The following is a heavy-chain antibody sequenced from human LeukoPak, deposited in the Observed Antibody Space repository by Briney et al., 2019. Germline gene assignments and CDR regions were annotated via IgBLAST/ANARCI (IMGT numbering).Heavy chain of an antibody. CDR1: GGSISSYY. Sequence: SETLSLTCTASGGSISSYYWSWIRQPAGKGLEWLGRIYTSGSTNYNPSLKSRVTMSVDTSKNQFSLKLSSVTAADTAVYYCARDGGAYYYCGIDVWGQGTTVTVSS. CDR2: IYTSGST. CDR3: ARDGGAYYYCGIDV. D-gene: IGHD3-16*01. V-gene: IGHV4-4*07. J-gene: IGHJ6*02.